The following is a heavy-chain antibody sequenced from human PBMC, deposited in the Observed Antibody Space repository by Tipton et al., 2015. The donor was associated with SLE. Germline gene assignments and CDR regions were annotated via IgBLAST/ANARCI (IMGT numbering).Heavy chain of an antibody. D-gene: IGHD6-19*01. V-gene: IGHV4-61*09. J-gene: IGHJ4*02. Sequence: TLSLTCTVSGGSISSGIYYWSWIRQPAGKGLEWIGHIYTSGSTNYNPSLKSRVTISVDTSNNQFSLKLSSVTAADTAVYYCARGFQCWGQGTLVTVSS. CDR1: GGSISSGIYY. CDR2: IYTSGST. CDR3: ARGFQC.